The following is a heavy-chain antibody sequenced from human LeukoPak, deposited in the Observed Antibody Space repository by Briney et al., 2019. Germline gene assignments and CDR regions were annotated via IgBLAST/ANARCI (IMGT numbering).Heavy chain of an antibody. Sequence: QPGGSLRLSCAASGFSFSDSPMHWVHQASGKGLEWVGRVRDRANSYATGYAASVEGRFTISRDDSENTAYLQMNSLIIEDTAVYYCTRQRPQTGTFDYRGQGVLVTVSS. CDR3: TRQRPQTGTFDY. CDR2: VRDRANSYAT. D-gene: IGHD3-9*01. J-gene: IGHJ4*02. V-gene: IGHV3-73*01. CDR1: GFSFSDSP.